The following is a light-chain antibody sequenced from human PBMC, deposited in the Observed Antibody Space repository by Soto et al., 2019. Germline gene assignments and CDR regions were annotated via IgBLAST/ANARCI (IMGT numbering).Light chain of an antibody. V-gene: IGLV1-44*01. Sequence: QSVLTQPPSASGTPGQRVTISCSGSSSNIGGNAVNWYQQLPGTPPKLLIFSNNQRPSGVPDRFSGSKSGTSASLAISGLQSEDEADYYCCSYEGRFFFGTGTKVTVL. J-gene: IGLJ1*01. CDR3: CSYEGRFF. CDR2: SNN. CDR1: SSNIGGNA.